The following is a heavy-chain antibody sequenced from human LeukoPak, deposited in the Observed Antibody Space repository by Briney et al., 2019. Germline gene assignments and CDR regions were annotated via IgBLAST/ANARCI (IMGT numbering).Heavy chain of an antibody. J-gene: IGHJ4*02. CDR3: ARDVDYANPRHDY. D-gene: IGHD4/OR15-4a*01. Sequence: GGSLRLSCAASGFTFSDAYMSWVRQAPGKGLEWVANINLDGSQKYYVDSLKGRFTISRDNAKNSLYLQMNSLRAEDTAVYYCARDVDYANPRHDYWGQGTLVTVSS. CDR1: GFTFSDAY. CDR2: INLDGSQK. V-gene: IGHV3-7*01.